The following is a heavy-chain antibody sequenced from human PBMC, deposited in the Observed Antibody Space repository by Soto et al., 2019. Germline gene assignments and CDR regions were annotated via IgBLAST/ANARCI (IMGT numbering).Heavy chain of an antibody. CDR3: ARDSLYSSRCFGY. Sequence: GASVKVSCKASGYTFTSYYMHWVRQAPGQGLEWMGWINAYNGNTNYAQKLQGRVTMTTDTSTSTAYMELRSLRSDDTAVYYCARDSLYSSRCFGYWGQGTLVTVSS. CDR2: INAYNGNT. CDR1: GYTFTSYY. D-gene: IGHD6-13*01. J-gene: IGHJ4*02. V-gene: IGHV1-18*04.